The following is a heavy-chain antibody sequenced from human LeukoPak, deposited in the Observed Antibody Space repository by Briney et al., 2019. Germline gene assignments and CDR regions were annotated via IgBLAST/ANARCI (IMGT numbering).Heavy chain of an antibody. CDR2: ISSSGSTI. V-gene: IGHV3-11*04. CDR1: GIIFSDYY. D-gene: IGHD3-22*01. Sequence: PGGSLRLSCAASGIIFSDYYMSWIRQAPGKGLEWVSYISSSGSTIYYADSVKGRFTISRDNAKNSLYLQMNSLRAEDTAVYYCARERDYYDSSGFLDYFDYWGQGTLVTVSS. CDR3: ARERDYYDSSGFLDYFDY. J-gene: IGHJ4*02.